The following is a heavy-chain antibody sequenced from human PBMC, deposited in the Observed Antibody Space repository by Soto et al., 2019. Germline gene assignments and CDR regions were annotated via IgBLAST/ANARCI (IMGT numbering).Heavy chain of an antibody. CDR1: GYTCTSYG. CDR2: ISAYNGNT. V-gene: IGHV1-18*01. Sequence: QVQLVQSGAEVKKPGASVKVSCKASGYTCTSYGISWVRQAPGQGLEWMGWISAYNGNTNYAQKLQGRVTMTTDTSTSTAYMELRSLRSDDTAVYYCARTGTTYSSGLRPLFDYWGQGTLVNVSS. CDR3: ARTGTTYSSGLRPLFDY. J-gene: IGHJ4*02. D-gene: IGHD6-19*01.